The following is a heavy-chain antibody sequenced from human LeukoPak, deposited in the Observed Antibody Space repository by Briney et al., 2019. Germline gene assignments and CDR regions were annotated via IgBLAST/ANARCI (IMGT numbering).Heavy chain of an antibody. CDR1: GYSVIELS. Sequence: GASVKVSCKVSGYSVIELSMQWVRQAPGKGLEWMGGFDPDQGETIYAQKFQGRVTMSEDTSTDTAYMEVRSLRFEDTAVYYCTTRRFYGSATGWFDPWGQGTLVTVSS. J-gene: IGHJ5*02. CDR2: FDPDQGET. D-gene: IGHD3-10*01. V-gene: IGHV1-24*01. CDR3: TTRRFYGSATGWFDP.